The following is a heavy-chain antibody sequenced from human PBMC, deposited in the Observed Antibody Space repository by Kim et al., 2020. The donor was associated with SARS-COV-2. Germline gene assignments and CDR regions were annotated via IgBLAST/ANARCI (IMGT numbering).Heavy chain of an antibody. V-gene: IGHV1-3*01. J-gene: IGHJ3*02. Sequence: SQKFQGRVTITRDTSASTAYMELSSLRSEDTAVYYCVCPSSSSRSRAFDIWGQGTMVTVSS. D-gene: IGHD6-6*01. CDR3: VCPSSSSRSRAFDI.